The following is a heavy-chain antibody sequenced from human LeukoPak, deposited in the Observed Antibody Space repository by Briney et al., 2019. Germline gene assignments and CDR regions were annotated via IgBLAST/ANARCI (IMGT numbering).Heavy chain of an antibody. V-gene: IGHV1-69*05. D-gene: IGHD1-1*01. CDR3: SLAPPQLPASWFDP. CDR1: GGTFSSYA. Sequence: ASVKVSCKASGGTFSSYAISWVRQAPGQGLEWMGGIIPIFGTANYAQKFKGRVTITTEESTSTAYMELSSLRPQDTAVYYCSLAPPQLPASWFDPWGQGPRVTVSS. J-gene: IGHJ5*02. CDR2: IIPIFGTA.